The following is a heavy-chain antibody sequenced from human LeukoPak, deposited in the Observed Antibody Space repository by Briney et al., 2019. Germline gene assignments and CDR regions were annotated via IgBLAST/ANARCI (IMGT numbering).Heavy chain of an antibody. J-gene: IGHJ4*02. D-gene: IGHD2-15*01. CDR1: GYTFTSYY. Sequence: GASVNVSCKASGYTFTSYYMHWVRQAPGQGLEWMGIINPSGGSTSYAQKFQGRVTVTRDTSTSTVYMELSSLRSEDTAVYYCARGYCSGGSCYTIDFWGQGTLVTVSS. V-gene: IGHV1-46*01. CDR3: ARGYCSGGSCYTIDF. CDR2: INPSGGST.